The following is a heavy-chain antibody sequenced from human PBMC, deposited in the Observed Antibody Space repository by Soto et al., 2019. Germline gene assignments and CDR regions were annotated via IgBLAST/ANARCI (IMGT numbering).Heavy chain of an antibody. D-gene: IGHD1-7*01. V-gene: IGHV3-48*02. Sequence: PGGSLRLSCAASGFTFSSYSMNWVRQAPGKGLEWVSYISSSSSTIYYADSVKGRFTISRDNAKNSLYLQMNSLRDEDTAVYYCARVQPPTGTTDFDYWGQGTLVTVSS. CDR2: ISSSSSTI. CDR1: GFTFSSYS. J-gene: IGHJ4*02. CDR3: ARVQPPTGTTDFDY.